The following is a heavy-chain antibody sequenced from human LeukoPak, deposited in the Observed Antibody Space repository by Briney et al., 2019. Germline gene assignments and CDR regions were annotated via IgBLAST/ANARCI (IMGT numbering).Heavy chain of an antibody. CDR1: GGSISTYY. CDR2: IYYSGST. V-gene: IGHV4-59*01. Sequence: SETLSLTCTVSGGSISTYYWSWIRQPPGKGLEWIGYIYYSGSTNYNPSLKSRGTISVDTSKNQFSLKLSSVTAADTAVYYCARDRREAAAGTSWFDPWGQGTLVTVSS. J-gene: IGHJ5*02. D-gene: IGHD6-13*01. CDR3: ARDRREAAAGTSWFDP.